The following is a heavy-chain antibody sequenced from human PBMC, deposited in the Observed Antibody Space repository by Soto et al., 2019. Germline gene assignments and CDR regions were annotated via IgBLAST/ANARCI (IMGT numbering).Heavy chain of an antibody. CDR1: GYTFTRYG. D-gene: IGHD2-21*02. CDR2: ISAYNGNT. CDR3: ARNSTHCGGDCYPQNWFVP. Sequence: ASVKVSSKASGYTFTRYGISWLRQAPGKGLEWMGWISAYNGNTNYAQKLQGRVTMITVTATSTPYMELRSLRSDDTAVYYCARNSTHCGGDCYPQNWFVPGGQGARAPVS. V-gene: IGHV1-18*04. J-gene: IGHJ5*02.